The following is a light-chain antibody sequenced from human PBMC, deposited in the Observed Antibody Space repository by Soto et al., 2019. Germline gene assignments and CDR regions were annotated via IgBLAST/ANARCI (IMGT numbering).Light chain of an antibody. J-gene: IGKJ3*01. CDR3: QQYDNLPPLT. CDR1: QDISNY. V-gene: IGKV1-33*01. Sequence: DIQMTQSPSSLSASVGDRVTITCQASQDISNYLNWYQQKPGKAPKLLIYDASNLETGVPSRFSGSGSGTDFTFTISSLQPEDIATYYCQQYDNLPPLTFGPGPKVDIK. CDR2: DAS.